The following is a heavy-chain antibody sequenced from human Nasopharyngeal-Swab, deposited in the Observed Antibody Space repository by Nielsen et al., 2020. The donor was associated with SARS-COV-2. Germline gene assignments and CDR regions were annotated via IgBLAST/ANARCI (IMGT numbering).Heavy chain of an antibody. CDR2: VYSGGSGI. V-gene: IGHV3-23*03. D-gene: IGHD2-21*02. CDR3: AKGFGPYVTAADY. CDR1: GFIFGSYA. Sequence: GESLKISRAASGFIFGSYAMSWVRQAPGKGLEWVSRVYSGGSGIRYADSVRGRFTISRDDSKNTVYLQMNGLRAEDTALYYCAKGFGPYVTAADYWGQGTLVTVSS. J-gene: IGHJ4*02.